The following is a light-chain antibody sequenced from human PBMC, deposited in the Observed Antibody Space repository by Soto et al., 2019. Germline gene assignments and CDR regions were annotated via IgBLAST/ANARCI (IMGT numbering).Light chain of an antibody. V-gene: IGLV2-14*01. Sequence: QSALTQPASVSGSPGQSITISCTGTSSDVGGYNYVSWYQQHPGKAPKLMIYEVSNRPSGVSNRFSGSKSGNTASLTISGLQAEDEADYYCSSYTSRSTLVFGEGTKLTVL. J-gene: IGLJ2*01. CDR2: EVS. CDR3: SSYTSRSTLV. CDR1: SSDVGGYNY.